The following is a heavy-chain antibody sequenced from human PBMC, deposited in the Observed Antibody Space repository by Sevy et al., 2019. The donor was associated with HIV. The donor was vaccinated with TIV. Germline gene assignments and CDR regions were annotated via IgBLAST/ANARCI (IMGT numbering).Heavy chain of an antibody. Sequence: SETLSLTCTVSGGSVSSGSYYWSWIRQPPGKGLEWIGYIYYSGSTNYNPSLKSRVTISVDTSKNQFSLKLSSVTAADTAVYYCARDSDYWFDPWGQGTLVTVSS. CDR3: ARDSDYWFDP. J-gene: IGHJ5*02. CDR2: IYYSGST. V-gene: IGHV4-61*01. D-gene: IGHD2-21*02. CDR1: GGSVSSGSYY.